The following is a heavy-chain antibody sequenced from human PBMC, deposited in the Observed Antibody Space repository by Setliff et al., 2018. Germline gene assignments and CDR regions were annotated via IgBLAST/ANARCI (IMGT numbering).Heavy chain of an antibody. D-gene: IGHD6-19*01. Sequence: SETLSLTCTVSGGSISSSSYYWNWIRQPAGKGLEWIGRMYKSGSTNYNPSLKSRVTISVDTSKNQFSLKLSSVTAADTAVYWCARERRRSGWNLDTFEIWGQGTTVTVSS. CDR1: GGSISSSSYY. V-gene: IGHV4-61*02. CDR3: ARERRRSGWNLDTFEI. J-gene: IGHJ3*02. CDR2: MYKSGST.